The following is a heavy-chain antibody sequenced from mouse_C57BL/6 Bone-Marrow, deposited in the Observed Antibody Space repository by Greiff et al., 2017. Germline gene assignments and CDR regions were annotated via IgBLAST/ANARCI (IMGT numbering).Heavy chain of an antibody. CDR1: GYTFTSYW. CDR3: ARSWGVRWFFAY. J-gene: IGHJ3*01. CDR2: IYPGSGST. V-gene: IGHV1-55*01. Sequence: QVQLQQPGAELVKPGASVKMSCKASGYTFTSYWITWVKQRPGQGLEWIGDIYPGSGSTNYNEKFKSKATLTVDTSSSTAYMQLSSLTSEDSAVYYWARSWGVRWFFAYWGQGTLVTVSA. D-gene: IGHD2-3*01.